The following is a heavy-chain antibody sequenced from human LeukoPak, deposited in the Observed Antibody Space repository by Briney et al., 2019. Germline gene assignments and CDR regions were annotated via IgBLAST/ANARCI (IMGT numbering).Heavy chain of an antibody. V-gene: IGHV1-8*03. CDR1: GYTFTSYD. D-gene: IGHD6-13*01. CDR3: ARGFAAAGTGVNWFDP. CDR2: MNPNSGNT. J-gene: IGHJ5*02. Sequence: ASVKVSCKASGYTFTSYDINWVRQATGQGLEWMGWMNPNSGNTGYAQKFQGRVTITRNTSISTAYMELSSLRSEDTAVYYCARGFAAAGTGVNWFDPWGQGTLVTVSS.